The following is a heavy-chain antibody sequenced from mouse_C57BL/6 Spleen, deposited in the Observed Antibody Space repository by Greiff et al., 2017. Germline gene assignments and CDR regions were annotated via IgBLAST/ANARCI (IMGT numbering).Heavy chain of an antibody. J-gene: IGHJ4*01. D-gene: IGHD1-1*01. CDR3: ARQTTVGANYAMDY. Sequence: EVQLVESGGDLVKPGGSLKLSCAASGFTFSSYGMSWVRQTPDKRLEWVATISSGGSYTYYPDSVKGRFTISRDNAKNTLYLQMSSLKSEDTAMYYCARQTTVGANYAMDYWGQGTSVTVSS. CDR2: ISSGGSYT. V-gene: IGHV5-6*01. CDR1: GFTFSSYG.